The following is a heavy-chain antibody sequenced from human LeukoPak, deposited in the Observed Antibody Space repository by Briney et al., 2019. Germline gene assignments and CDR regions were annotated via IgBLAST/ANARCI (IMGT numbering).Heavy chain of an antibody. V-gene: IGHV4-59*12. J-gene: IGHJ4*02. CDR3: ARNYRPDFDC. CDR2: IYYSGST. D-gene: IGHD1-7*01. Sequence: SETLSLTCTVSGGSISSYYWSWIRQPPGKGLEWIGYIYYSGSTNYNPSLKSRVAISVDTSKNQFSLQLNSVTPEDTAVYYCARNYRPDFDCWGQGTLVTVSS. CDR1: GGSISSYY.